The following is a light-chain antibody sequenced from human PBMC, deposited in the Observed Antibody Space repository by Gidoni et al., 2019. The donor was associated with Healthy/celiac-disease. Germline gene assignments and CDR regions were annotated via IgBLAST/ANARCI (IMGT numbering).Light chain of an antibody. V-gene: IGKV3-11*01. J-gene: IGKJ3*01. Sequence: EIVLTQSTATLSLSPGERATLSCRASQSVSSYLAWYQQKPGQAPRLLIYDASNWATGIPARFSGSGSGTDFTLTISSLAPEDFSVYYCQQRSNWPPITFGPGTKVDIK. CDR3: QQRSNWPPIT. CDR1: QSVSSY. CDR2: DAS.